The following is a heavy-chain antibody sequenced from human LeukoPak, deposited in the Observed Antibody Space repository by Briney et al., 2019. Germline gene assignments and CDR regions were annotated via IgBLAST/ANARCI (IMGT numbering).Heavy chain of an antibody. CDR1: GFTFSSYG. Sequence: EGSLRLSCAASGFTFSSYGMHWVRQAPGKGLEWVAVISYDGSNKYYADSVKGRFTISRDNSKNTLYLQMNSLRAEDTAVYYCADILSYDFWSGYYNDYGMDVWGQGTTVTVSS. V-gene: IGHV3-30*03. J-gene: IGHJ6*02. CDR3: ADILSYDFWSGYYNDYGMDV. D-gene: IGHD3-3*01. CDR2: ISYDGSNK.